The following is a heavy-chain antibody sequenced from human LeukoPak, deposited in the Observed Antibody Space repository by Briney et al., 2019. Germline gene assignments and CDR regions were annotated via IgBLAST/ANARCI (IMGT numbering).Heavy chain of an antibody. CDR3: ASGGLGYCSSTSCLRYSDYVNFDY. V-gene: IGHV3-74*01. Sequence: GGSLRLSCVASGFTFSSYWMHWVRQDPRKGLVWVSRISGDGRNINYADSVRGRFTVSRDNAKNTLYLQMNSLRAEDTAVYYCASGGLGYCSSTSCLRYSDYVNFDYWGQGTLVTVSS. D-gene: IGHD2-2*01. J-gene: IGHJ4*02. CDR1: GFTFSSYW. CDR2: ISGDGRNI.